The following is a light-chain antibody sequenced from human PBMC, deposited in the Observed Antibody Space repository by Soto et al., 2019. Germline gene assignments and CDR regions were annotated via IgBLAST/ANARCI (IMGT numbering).Light chain of an antibody. Sequence: DVQLTQSPSSLSASVGDRVTIACRASQTIGTSLNWYQHRPGRAPKLLMYAVSSLQSGVPSRFSGSGSGTDFTLTISSLEPEDFAVYFCQQRSNWPPHTFGQGTKLQIK. CDR3: QQRSNWPPHT. CDR1: QTIGTS. J-gene: IGKJ2*01. CDR2: AVS. V-gene: IGKV1-39*01.